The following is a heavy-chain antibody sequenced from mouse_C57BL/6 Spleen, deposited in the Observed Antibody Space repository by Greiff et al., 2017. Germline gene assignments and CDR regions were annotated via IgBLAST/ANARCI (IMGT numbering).Heavy chain of an antibody. Sequence: QVQLQQSGAELARPGASVKLSCKASGYTFTSYGISWVKQRTGPGLEWIGEIYPRSGNTYYNEKLKGKATLTADKSSSPAYMELRSLTSEDSAVYFCARSYDGYMYYFGYWGQGTTLTVA. J-gene: IGHJ2*01. CDR2: IYPRSGNT. CDR3: ARSYDGYMYYFGY. V-gene: IGHV1-81*01. CDR1: GYTFTSYG. D-gene: IGHD2-3*01.